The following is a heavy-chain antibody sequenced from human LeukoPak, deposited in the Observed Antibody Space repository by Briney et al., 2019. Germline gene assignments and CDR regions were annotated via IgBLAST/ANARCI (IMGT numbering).Heavy chain of an antibody. Sequence: SVKASCKASGGTFSSYAISWVRQAPGQGLEWMGGIIPIFGTANYAQKFQGRVTITADESTSTAYMELSSLRSEDTAVYYCARGMITFGGVITYYMDVWGKGTTVTISS. D-gene: IGHD3-16*01. CDR2: IIPIFGTA. V-gene: IGHV1-69*13. CDR3: ARGMITFGGVITYYMDV. CDR1: GGTFSSYA. J-gene: IGHJ6*03.